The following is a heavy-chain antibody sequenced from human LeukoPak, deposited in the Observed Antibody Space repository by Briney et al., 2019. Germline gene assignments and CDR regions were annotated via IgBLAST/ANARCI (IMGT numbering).Heavy chain of an antibody. CDR1: GGTFSSYA. CDR3: ARAFGRGYSYSYGVY. CDR2: IIPIFGTA. V-gene: IGHV1-69*13. Sequence: SVKVSCKASGGTFSSYAISWVRQAPGQGLEWMGGIIPIFGTANYAQNFQGRVTITADESTSTAYMELSSLRSEDTAVYYCARAFGRGYSYSYGVYWGQGTLATVSS. D-gene: IGHD5-18*01. J-gene: IGHJ4*02.